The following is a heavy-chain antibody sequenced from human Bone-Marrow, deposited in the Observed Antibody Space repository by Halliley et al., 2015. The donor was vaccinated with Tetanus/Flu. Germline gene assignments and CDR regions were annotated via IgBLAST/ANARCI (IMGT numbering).Heavy chain of an antibody. CDR2: MYYSGTS. CDR1: GGPISGYQ. CDR3: AQVSTSAYYFDF. J-gene: IGHJ4*02. V-gene: IGHV4-59*01. Sequence: TLSLTCTVSGGPISGYQWSWLRQPPGKGLEWIADMYYSGTSNYNPSLRNRVTMSFDTSKRQFSLRLESVTAADTAVYYCAQVSTSAYYFDFWGRGTLVVVSS. D-gene: IGHD2-2*01.